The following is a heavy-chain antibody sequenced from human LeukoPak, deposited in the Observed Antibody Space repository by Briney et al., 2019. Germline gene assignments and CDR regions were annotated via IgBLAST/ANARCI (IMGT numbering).Heavy chain of an antibody. Sequence: SGGSLRLSCAASGFTFSSNWMSWVRQAPGKGLEWVANIKEDGSEKHYVDSVKGRFTISRDNAKNSLYLQMNSLRAEDTAVYYCVRRALTWRAFNYWGQGILVTVSS. CDR2: IKEDGSEK. D-gene: IGHD3-3*02. CDR1: GFTFSSNW. V-gene: IGHV3-7*05. J-gene: IGHJ4*02. CDR3: VRRALTWRAFNY.